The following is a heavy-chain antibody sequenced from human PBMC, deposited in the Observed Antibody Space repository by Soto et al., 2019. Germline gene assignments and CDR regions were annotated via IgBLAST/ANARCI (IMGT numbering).Heavy chain of an antibody. CDR2: ISGSGGST. D-gene: IGHD3-9*01. CDR3: AKVRGILTGYPPTTTHFDY. J-gene: IGHJ4*02. CDR1: GFTFSSYA. Sequence: GGSLRLSCAASGFTFSSYAMSWVRQAPGKGLEWVSAISGSGGSTYYADSVKGRFTISRDNSKNTLYLQMNSLRAEDTAVYYCAKVRGILTGYPPTTTHFDYWGQGTLVTVSS. V-gene: IGHV3-23*01.